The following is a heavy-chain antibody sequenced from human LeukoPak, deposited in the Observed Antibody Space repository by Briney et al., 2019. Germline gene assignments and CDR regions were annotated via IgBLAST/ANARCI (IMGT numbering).Heavy chain of an antibody. Sequence: PGGSLRLSCTASGFTFGDYAMSWFRQAPGKGLEWVGFIRSKAYGGTTEYAASAKGRFTISRDDSKSIAYLQMNSLKTEDTAVYYSSSSPGGYYYMDVWGKGTTVTVSS. CDR3: SSSPGGYYYMDV. J-gene: IGHJ6*03. CDR2: IRSKAYGGTT. D-gene: IGHD6-6*01. CDR1: GFTFGDYA. V-gene: IGHV3-49*03.